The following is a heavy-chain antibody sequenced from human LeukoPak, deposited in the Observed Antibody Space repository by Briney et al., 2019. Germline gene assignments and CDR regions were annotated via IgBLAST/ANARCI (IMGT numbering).Heavy chain of an antibody. CDR2: ISYDGSNK. CDR1: GFTLSSYG. V-gene: IGHV3-30*18. CDR3: AKDGKYCSSTSCYLNYYYYGMDV. Sequence: GGSLRLSCAASGFTLSSYGMHWVRQAPGKGLEWVAVISYDGSNKYYADSVKGRFTISRDNSKNTLYLQMNSLRAEDTAVYYCAKDGKYCSSTSCYLNYYYYGMDVWGKGTTVTVSS. D-gene: IGHD2-2*01. J-gene: IGHJ6*04.